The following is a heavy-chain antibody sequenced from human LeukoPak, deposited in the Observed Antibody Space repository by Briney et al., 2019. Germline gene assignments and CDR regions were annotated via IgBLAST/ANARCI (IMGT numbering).Heavy chain of an antibody. CDR3: ARIYSRGWSLDS. V-gene: IGHV4-4*07. CDR1: GDSITNYY. CDR2: MYTTGST. D-gene: IGHD6-19*01. Sequence: SETLSLTCTVSGDSITNYYWAWVRQSAGKGVEWIGRMYTTGSTKYSPSFESRVTIPRDASKNQFSLRLNSVTAADTAIYYCARIYSRGWSLDSWGPGTLVTVSS. J-gene: IGHJ4*02.